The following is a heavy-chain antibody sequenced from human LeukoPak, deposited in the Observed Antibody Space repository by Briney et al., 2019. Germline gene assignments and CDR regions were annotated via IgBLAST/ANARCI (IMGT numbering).Heavy chain of an antibody. CDR3: ARVASTSPYFYGMDV. J-gene: IGHJ6*02. CDR1: AFIVSSNY. V-gene: IGHV3-53*01. CDR2: IYSGGST. Sequence: PGGSLRLSCAASAFIVSSNYMSWVRQAPGKGLEWVSVIYSGGSTYYADSAKGRFTISRDKSKNTVYLQMNSLSAEDTAIYYCARVASTSPYFYGMDVWGQGTTVTVSS.